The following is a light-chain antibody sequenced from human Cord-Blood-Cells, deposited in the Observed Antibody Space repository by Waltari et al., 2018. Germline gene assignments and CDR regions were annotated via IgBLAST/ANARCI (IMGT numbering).Light chain of an antibody. CDR3: QQSYSTPGIGT. CDR2: AAS. V-gene: IGKV1-39*01. J-gene: IGKJ1*01. Sequence: DIQMTQSPSPLSASVGDRVTITCRASQSISSYLNWYQQKPGKAPKLLIYAASSLQSGVPSRFSGSGSGTDFTLTISSLQPEDFATYYCQQSYSTPGIGTFGQGTKVEIK. CDR1: QSISSY.